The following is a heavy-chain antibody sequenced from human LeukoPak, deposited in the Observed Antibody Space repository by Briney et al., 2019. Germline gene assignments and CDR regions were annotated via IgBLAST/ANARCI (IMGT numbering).Heavy chain of an antibody. CDR1: GFTFSDYG. CDR3: AKDWANGDYIDH. CDR2: VSYDGTSE. Sequence: PGRSLRLSCAASGFTFSDYGMHWVRQAPGKGLEWVAVVSYDGTSEKYADPVKGRFTISRDNSKNTLSLQMNSLRADDTAVYYCAKDWANGDYIDHWGQGTLVTVSS. D-gene: IGHD2-8*01. J-gene: IGHJ4*02. V-gene: IGHV3-30*18.